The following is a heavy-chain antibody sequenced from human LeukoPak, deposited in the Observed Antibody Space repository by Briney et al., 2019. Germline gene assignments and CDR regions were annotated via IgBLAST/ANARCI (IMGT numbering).Heavy chain of an antibody. D-gene: IGHD3-9*01. Sequence: SETLSLTCTVSGDSINTQIYYWGWIRQSPGKGLEWIGSIYYTGKTYYNPSLESRVTISVDTSKSQFSLNLSSVTAADTAIYYCARDFRGLRYFDLLDYWGQGILVTVSS. CDR3: ARDFRGLRYFDLLDY. CDR2: IYYTGKT. J-gene: IGHJ4*02. CDR1: GDSINTQIYY. V-gene: IGHV4-39*07.